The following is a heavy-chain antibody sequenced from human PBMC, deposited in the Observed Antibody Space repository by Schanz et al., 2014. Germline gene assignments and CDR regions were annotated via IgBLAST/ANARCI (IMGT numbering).Heavy chain of an antibody. CDR3: ARDGEAAADCDY. CDR1: GYTFTTYY. CDR2: INPSGGST. D-gene: IGHD6-13*01. V-gene: IGHV1-46*03. J-gene: IGHJ4*02. Sequence: QVQLVQSGAEVKKPGVSVKVSCKASGYTFTTYYIHWVRQAPGQGLEWMGKINPSGGSTSYAQKFQGRVTMTRDTSTSTVYMELSSLRSEDTAVYYCARDGEAAADCDYWGQGTLVTVSS.